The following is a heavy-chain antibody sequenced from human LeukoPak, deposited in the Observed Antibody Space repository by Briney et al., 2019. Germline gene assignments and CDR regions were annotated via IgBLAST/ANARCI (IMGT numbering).Heavy chain of an antibody. D-gene: IGHD1-26*01. V-gene: IGHV3-74*01. CDR1: GFTFSSYL. CDR3: AKVRGSYWVPEFDY. Sequence: GGSLRLSCAASGFTFSSYLMHWVRQAPGKGLVWVSRINSDGSSTSYADSVKGRFTISRDNAKNTLYLQMNSLRAEDTALYYCAKVRGSYWVPEFDYWGQGTLVTVSS. J-gene: IGHJ4*02. CDR2: INSDGSST.